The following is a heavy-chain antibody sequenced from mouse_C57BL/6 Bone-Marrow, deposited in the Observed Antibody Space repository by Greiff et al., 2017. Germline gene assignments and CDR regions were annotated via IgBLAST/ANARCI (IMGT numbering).Heavy chain of an antibody. CDR2: IYPGSGST. J-gene: IGHJ1*03. D-gene: IGHD2-5*01. V-gene: IGHV1-55*01. CDR1: GYTFTSYW. Sequence: QVQLQQPGAELVKPGASVKMSCKASGYTFTSYWITWVKQRPGQGLEWIGDIYPGSGSTNYNEKFKRKATLTVDKSSSKAYMQLSSLTSEDSAVDYGARPYYSIYWYFDVWGTGTTVTGSS. CDR3: ARPYYSIYWYFDV.